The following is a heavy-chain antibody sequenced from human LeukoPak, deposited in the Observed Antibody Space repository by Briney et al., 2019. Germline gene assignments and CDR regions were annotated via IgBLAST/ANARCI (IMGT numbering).Heavy chain of an antibody. J-gene: IGHJ4*02. CDR3: AKVSSTVTTYYYFDY. Sequence: GRSLRLSCAASGFTFSSYGMHWVRQAPGKGLEGVAVISYDGSNKYYADSVKGRFTISRDNSKNTLYLQMNSLRAEDTAVYYCAKVSSTVTTYYYFDYWGQGTLVTVSS. CDR1: GFTFSSYG. V-gene: IGHV3-30*18. CDR2: ISYDGSNK. D-gene: IGHD4-17*01.